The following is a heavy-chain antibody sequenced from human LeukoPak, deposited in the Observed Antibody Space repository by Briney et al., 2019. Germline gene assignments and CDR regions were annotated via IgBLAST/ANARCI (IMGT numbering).Heavy chain of an antibody. J-gene: IGHJ4*02. Sequence: SETLSLTCTVSGGSIGSSGYYWGWIRQHPGKGLEWIGYIYYSGSTYYNPSLKSRVTISGDTSKSQFSLKLSSVTAADTAVYYCARIHRYCSGGACYVLDNWGQGTLVAVSS. CDR1: GGSIGSSGYY. CDR2: IYYSGST. V-gene: IGHV4-31*03. D-gene: IGHD2-15*01. CDR3: ARIHRYCSGGACYVLDN.